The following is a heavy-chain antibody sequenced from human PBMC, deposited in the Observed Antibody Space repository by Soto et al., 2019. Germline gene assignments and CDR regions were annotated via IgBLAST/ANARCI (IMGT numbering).Heavy chain of an antibody. D-gene: IGHD1-20*01. CDR3: AKEYNWNDYFDF. Sequence: PGGSLRLSCAASGFTFSSYWMHWVRQAPGKGLEWVSTMSGTSGTTYYADSVKGRFTISRDNSENTLFLQMNSLRAEDTAIYYFAKEYNWNDYFDFWGHGTPVTVSS. J-gene: IGHJ4*01. V-gene: IGHV3-23*01. CDR1: GFTFSSYW. CDR2: MSGTSGTT.